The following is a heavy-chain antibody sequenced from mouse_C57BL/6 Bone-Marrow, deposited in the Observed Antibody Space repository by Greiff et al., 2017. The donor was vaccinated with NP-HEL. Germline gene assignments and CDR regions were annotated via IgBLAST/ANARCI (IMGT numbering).Heavy chain of an antibody. Sequence: EVQLQQSGAELVKPGASVKLSCTASGFNIKDYYMHWVKQRTEQGLEWIGRIDPEDGETKYVPKFQGKATITADTSSNTAYLQLSSLTSEDTAVYYCARSTTVDWYFDVWGTGTTVTVSS. D-gene: IGHD1-1*01. CDR1: GFNIKDYY. CDR2: IDPEDGET. CDR3: ARSTTVDWYFDV. V-gene: IGHV14-2*01. J-gene: IGHJ1*03.